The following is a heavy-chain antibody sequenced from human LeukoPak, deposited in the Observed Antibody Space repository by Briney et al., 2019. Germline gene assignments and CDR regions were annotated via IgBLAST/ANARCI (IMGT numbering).Heavy chain of an antibody. Sequence: PGGSLRLSCVVSGFTFRNYEMNWVRQAPGQGLERVSDISGSGDTAYYADSVKGRFTISRDDANNSLYLQMNSLRAEDTAIYYCTRTGVARSTFYFDYWGQGDLVTVSS. CDR1: GFTFRNYE. J-gene: IGHJ4*02. CDR2: ISGSGDTA. CDR3: TRTGVARSTFYFDY. D-gene: IGHD2/OR15-2a*01. V-gene: IGHV3-48*03.